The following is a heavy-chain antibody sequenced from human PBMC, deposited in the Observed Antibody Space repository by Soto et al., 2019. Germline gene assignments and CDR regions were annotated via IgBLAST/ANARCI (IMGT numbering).Heavy chain of an antibody. CDR1: GFTFSNYA. CDR2: VSSTGTSP. D-gene: IGHD3-22*01. V-gene: IGHV3-23*01. J-gene: IGHJ3*01. CDR3: AKARPSGGYYYVEAFDV. Sequence: GGSLRLSCSASGFTFSNYAMSWVRQSPGKXLEWVSGVSSTGTSPYYAGSVQGRFTISRDNSKNMFYLQMKSLRAEDTAIYYCAKARPSGGYYYVEAFDVWGQGTMVTVSS.